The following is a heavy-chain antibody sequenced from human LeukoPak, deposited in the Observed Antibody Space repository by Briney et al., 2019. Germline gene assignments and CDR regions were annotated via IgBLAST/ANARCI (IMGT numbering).Heavy chain of an antibody. D-gene: IGHD2/OR15-2a*01. CDR1: GFTFRSYS. V-gene: IGHV3-48*02. J-gene: IGHJ4*02. CDR3: ARGPSNRHFDY. CDR2: ISSGSNSI. Sequence: PXGSLRLSCAASGFTFRSYSMDWVRQAXGKGLEWVSHISSGSNSINYADSVKGRFTISRDNAKNSLLLQMNSLRDEDTAVYYCARGPSNRHFDYWGQGTLVTVSS.